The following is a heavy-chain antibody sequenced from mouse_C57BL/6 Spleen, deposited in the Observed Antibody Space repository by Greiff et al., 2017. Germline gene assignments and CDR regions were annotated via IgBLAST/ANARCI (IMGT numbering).Heavy chain of an antibody. CDR3: ARSRVGLYFDY. V-gene: IGHV1-26*01. CDR2: INPNNGGT. CDR1: GYTFTDYY. J-gene: IGHJ2*01. D-gene: IGHD4-1*01. Sequence: EVQLQQSGPELVKPGASVKISCKASGYTFTDYYMNWVKQSHGKSLEWIGDINPNNGGTSYNQKFKGKATLTVDKSSSTAYLELRSLTSEDSAVYYCARSRVGLYFDYWGQGTTLTVSS.